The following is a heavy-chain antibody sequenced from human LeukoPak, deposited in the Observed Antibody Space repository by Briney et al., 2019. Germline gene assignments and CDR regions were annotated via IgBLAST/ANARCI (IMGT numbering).Heavy chain of an antibody. CDR1: GFTFSNSV. D-gene: IGHD1-14*01. Sequence: GGSLRLSCAASGFTFSNSVMTWGRQAPGKGLEWVSAISGSGGGTYYADSVKGRFTISRDNSKNTLYLQMNSLTTEDTAVYYCARTELFDYWGQGNLVTVSS. CDR2: ISGSGGGT. CDR3: ARTELFDY. V-gene: IGHV3-23*01. J-gene: IGHJ4*02.